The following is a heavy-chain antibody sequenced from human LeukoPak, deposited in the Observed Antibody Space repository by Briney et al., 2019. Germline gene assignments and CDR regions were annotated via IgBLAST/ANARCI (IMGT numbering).Heavy chain of an antibody. V-gene: IGHV3-23*01. J-gene: IGHJ4*02. D-gene: IGHD6-19*01. CDR1: GFTFSSYA. CDR2: ISGSGGTT. Sequence: GGSLRLSCAASGFTFSSYAMSWVRQAPGKGLEWVSAISGSGGTTYYADSVKGRFTISRDNSKNTLYLQMNSLRAEDTAVYYCANLRGYSSGWYNFDYWGQGTLVTVSS. CDR3: ANLRGYSSGWYNFDY.